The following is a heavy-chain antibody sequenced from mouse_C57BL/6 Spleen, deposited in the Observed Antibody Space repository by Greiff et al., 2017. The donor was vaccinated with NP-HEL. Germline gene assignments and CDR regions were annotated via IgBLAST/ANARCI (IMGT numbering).Heavy chain of an antibody. CDR2: IDPSDSYT. D-gene: IGHD3-1*01. J-gene: IGHJ3*01. CDR1: GYTFTSYW. CDR3: ARPSSCPLCAY. V-gene: IGHV1-50*01. Sequence: QVQLQQPGAELVKPGASVKLSCKASGYTFTSYWMQWVKQRPGQGLEWIGEIDPSDSYTNYNQKFKGKATLTVDTSSSTAYMQLSSLTSEDSAVYDCARPSSCPLCAYWGQGTLVTVSA.